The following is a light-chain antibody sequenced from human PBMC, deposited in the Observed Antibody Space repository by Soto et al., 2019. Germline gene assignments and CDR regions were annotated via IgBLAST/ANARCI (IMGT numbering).Light chain of an antibody. V-gene: IGKV1-5*01. CDR1: QSISTY. Sequence: DIQMTQSPSTLSASVGDRVAITCRASQSISTYLAWYQQKPGKAPKLLIYDASSLESGVPSRFSGSGSGTEFTLTISSLQPDDFATYYCQQYNSYWRTFGQGTKVDIK. CDR3: QQYNSYWRT. CDR2: DAS. J-gene: IGKJ1*01.